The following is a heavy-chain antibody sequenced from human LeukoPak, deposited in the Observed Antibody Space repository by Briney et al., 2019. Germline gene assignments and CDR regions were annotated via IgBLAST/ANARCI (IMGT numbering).Heavy chain of an antibody. J-gene: IGHJ3*02. CDR1: GGAINSGSHY. V-gene: IGHV4-61*02. CDR2: IYTSGTT. CDR3: AREYYDSNKAPALDI. D-gene: IGHD3-22*01. Sequence: SETLSLTCTVSGGAINSGSHYWSWIRQSAGKGLEWIGRIYTSGTTNSNPSLKSRVTISVDTSKNQFSLKLSSVTAADTAVYYCAREYYDSNKAPALDIWGQGTMVTVSS.